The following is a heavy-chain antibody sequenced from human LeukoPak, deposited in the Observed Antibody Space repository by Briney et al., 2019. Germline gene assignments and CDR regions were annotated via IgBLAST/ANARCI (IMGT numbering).Heavy chain of an antibody. V-gene: IGHV1-69*13. CDR3: ARDYGGGDIVVVPAAYFDY. CDR2: IIPIFGTA. CDR1: VGTFSSYA. Sequence: ASVKVSCQASVGTFSSYAISWVRQAPGQGLEWMGRIIPIFGTANYAQKFQGRVTITADESTSTAYMELSSLRSEDTAVYYCARDYGGGDIVVVPAAYFDYWGQGTLVTVSS. J-gene: IGHJ4*02. D-gene: IGHD2-2*01.